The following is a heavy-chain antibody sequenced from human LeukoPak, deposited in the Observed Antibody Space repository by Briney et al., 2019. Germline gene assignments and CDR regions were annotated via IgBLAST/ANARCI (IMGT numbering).Heavy chain of an antibody. Sequence: ASVKVSCKASGGTFSSYAISWVRQAPGQGLEWMGGIIPIFGTASYAQKFQGRVTMTRDTSTSTVYMELSSLRSEDTAVYYCARDRGEDYSSSRVPRYYFDYWGQGTLVTVSS. CDR2: IIPIFGTA. CDR3: ARDRGEDYSSSRVPRYYFDY. V-gene: IGHV1-69*05. J-gene: IGHJ4*02. D-gene: IGHD6-6*01. CDR1: GGTFSSYA.